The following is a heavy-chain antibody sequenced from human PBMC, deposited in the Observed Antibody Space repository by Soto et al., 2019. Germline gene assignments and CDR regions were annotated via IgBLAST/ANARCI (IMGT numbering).Heavy chain of an antibody. V-gene: IGHV3-30*03. CDR3: ARGCSGGTNCFYFDF. J-gene: IGHJ4*02. Sequence: QVQLVESGGGVAQPGRSLRLSCAASGFTFGNFGIHWVRQAPGKGLEWVADISSDGSRKFYADSVKGRFTISRDNSKNTLYLQMNSLRTEDTAVYFCARGCSGGTNCFYFDFWGQGILVTVSS. D-gene: IGHD6-13*01. CDR1: GFTFGNFG. CDR2: ISSDGSRK.